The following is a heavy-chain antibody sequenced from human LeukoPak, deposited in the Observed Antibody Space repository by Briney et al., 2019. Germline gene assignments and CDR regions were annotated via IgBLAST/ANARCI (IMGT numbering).Heavy chain of an antibody. CDR3: ATTENSSGWFGY. CDR1: GGSISSYY. J-gene: IGHJ4*02. V-gene: IGHV4-59*12. CDR2: IYYSGST. D-gene: IGHD6-19*01. Sequence: SETLSLTCTVSGGSISSYYWSWIRQPPGKGLEWIGYIYYSGSTNYNPSLKSRVTISVDTSKNQFSLKVSSVTAADTAVYYCATTENSSGWFGYWGQGTLVTVSS.